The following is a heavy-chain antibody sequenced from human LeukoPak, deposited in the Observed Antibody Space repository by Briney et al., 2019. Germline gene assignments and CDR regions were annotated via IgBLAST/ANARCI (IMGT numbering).Heavy chain of an antibody. D-gene: IGHD2-15*01. CDR2: INHSGST. V-gene: IGHV4-34*01. CDR3: ARGIPLGYCSGGSCYRFDY. CDR1: GGSFSGYY. Sequence: SETLSLTCAVYGGSFSGYYWSWIRQPPGKRLEWIGEINHSGSTNYNPSLKSRVTISVDTSKNQFSLKLSSVTAADTAVYYCARGIPLGYCSGGSCYRFDYWGQGTLVTVSS. J-gene: IGHJ4*02.